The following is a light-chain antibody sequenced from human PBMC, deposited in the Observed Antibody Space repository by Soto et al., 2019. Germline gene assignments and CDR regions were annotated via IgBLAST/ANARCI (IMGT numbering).Light chain of an antibody. V-gene: IGKV1-33*01. CDR3: QQYDNLPLT. J-gene: IGKJ4*01. CDR1: QDISNY. Sequence: DIQMTQSPSSLSSSVGDRVTITCKASQDISNYFNWYQQKTGKAPKLLIYDASTLETGVPSRFSGSGSGTDVTFTISSLQPEDIATYYCQQYDNLPLTFGRGTKVEIK. CDR2: DAS.